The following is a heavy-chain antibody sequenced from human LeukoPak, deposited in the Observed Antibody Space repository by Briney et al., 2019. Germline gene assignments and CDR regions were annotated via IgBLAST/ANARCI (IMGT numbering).Heavy chain of an antibody. V-gene: IGHV3-23*01. Sequence: GGSLRLSCAASGCTFSNHAMNWVRQAPGKGLEWVSIISGSGTVTYYADSVKGRFTISRENSKNTLYLQMNSLRADETAVYYCAKTSVGGGRIIGSGYFDTWGQGTLVTVS. CDR1: GCTFSNHA. CDR2: ISGSGTVT. J-gene: IGHJ4*02. D-gene: IGHD2-15*01. CDR3: AKTSVGGGRIIGSGYFDT.